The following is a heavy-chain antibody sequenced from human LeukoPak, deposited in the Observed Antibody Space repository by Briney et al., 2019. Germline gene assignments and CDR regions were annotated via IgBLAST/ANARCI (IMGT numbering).Heavy chain of an antibody. CDR1: GFTFSSYA. Sequence: PGGSLRLSCAASGFTFSSYAMSWVRQAPGKGLEWVSAISGSGGSTYYADSVKGRFTISRDNPKNTLYLQMNSLRAEDTAVYYCAKTLYCSGGSCYSRPFDYWGQGTLVTVSS. D-gene: IGHD2-15*01. J-gene: IGHJ4*02. CDR2: ISGSGGST. CDR3: AKTLYCSGGSCYSRPFDY. V-gene: IGHV3-23*01.